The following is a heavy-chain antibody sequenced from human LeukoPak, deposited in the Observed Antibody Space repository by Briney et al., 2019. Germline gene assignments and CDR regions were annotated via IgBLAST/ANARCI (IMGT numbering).Heavy chain of an antibody. V-gene: IGHV4-39*01. Sequence: PSETLSLTCTVSGGSISSSSYYWGWIRQSPGKGLEWIGNIYYSGSTYYNPSLKSRVTISLDTSKNQFSLKLYSATAADTAVYYCARLLIRMDYPGRDYWGQGTLVTVSS. CDR1: GGSISSSSYY. J-gene: IGHJ4*02. CDR3: ARLLIRMDYPGRDY. CDR2: IYYSGST. D-gene: IGHD3/OR15-3a*01.